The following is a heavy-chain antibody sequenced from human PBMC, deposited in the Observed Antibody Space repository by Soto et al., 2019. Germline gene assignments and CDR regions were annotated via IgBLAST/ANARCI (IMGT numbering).Heavy chain of an antibody. J-gene: IGHJ6*02. Sequence: ASVKVSCKASGGTFSSYAISWVRQAPGQGLEWMGRIIPILGIANYAQKFQGRVTITADKSTSTAYMELSSLRSEDTAVYYCARRHYCSSTSCYEGAYYYYGMDVWGQGTTVTVSS. CDR2: IIPILGIA. CDR3: ARRHYCSSTSCYEGAYYYYGMDV. CDR1: GGTFSSYA. V-gene: IGHV1-69*04. D-gene: IGHD2-2*01.